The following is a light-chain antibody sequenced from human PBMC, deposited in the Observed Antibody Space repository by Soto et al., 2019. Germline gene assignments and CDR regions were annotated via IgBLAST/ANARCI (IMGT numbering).Light chain of an antibody. V-gene: IGKV3-20*01. CDR2: GSS. CDR3: QQYGSSPPYT. CDR1: QTVSNNY. J-gene: IGKJ2*01. Sequence: EVVLTQSPGTLSLSPGERATLSCRASQTVSNNYLAWYQLKPGQAPRLLIFGSSDRAAGIPDRFSGSGSGTEFTLTISRLEPEDVAVYYCQQYGSSPPYTFGQGTKLEIK.